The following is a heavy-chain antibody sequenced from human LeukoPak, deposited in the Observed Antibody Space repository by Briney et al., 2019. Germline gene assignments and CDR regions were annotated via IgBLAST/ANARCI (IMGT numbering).Heavy chain of an antibody. CDR1: GFTFSSYA. CDR2: ISGSGGST. CDR3: ARAPYYYDFPDY. D-gene: IGHD3-22*01. J-gene: IGHJ4*02. Sequence: GGSLRLSCAASGFTFSSYAMSWVRQAPGKGLEWVSAISGSGGSTYYADSVKGRFTISRDNSKNTLYLQMNSLRAEDTAVYYCARAPYYYDFPDYWGQGTLVTVSS. V-gene: IGHV3-23*01.